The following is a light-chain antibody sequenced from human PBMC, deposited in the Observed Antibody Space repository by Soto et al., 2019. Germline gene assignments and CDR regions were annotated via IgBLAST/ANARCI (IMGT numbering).Light chain of an antibody. Sequence: EIGMTHSPASLSVSPGERATLSGKASQSVSSNLAWHQQKPGQAPRLLIYGASTRATGIPARFSGSGSGTEFTLTISSLQSEDFAVYYCQQYNNWPPITFGQGTRLEI. J-gene: IGKJ5*01. CDR1: QSVSSN. CDR2: GAS. CDR3: QQYNNWPPIT. V-gene: IGKV3-15*01.